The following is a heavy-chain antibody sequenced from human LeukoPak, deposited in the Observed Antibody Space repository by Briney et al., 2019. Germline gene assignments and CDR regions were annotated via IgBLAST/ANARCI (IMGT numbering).Heavy chain of an antibody. Sequence: TSETLSLTCTVSGGSISSYYWSWIRQPPGKGLEWIGYIYYSGSTNYNPSLKSRVTISVDTSKNQFSLKLISVTAADTAVYYCARIVVPAAIPGGWFDPWGQGNLVTVSS. D-gene: IGHD2-2*02. CDR1: GGSISSYY. V-gene: IGHV4-59*01. J-gene: IGHJ5*02. CDR2: IYYSGST. CDR3: ARIVVPAAIPGGWFDP.